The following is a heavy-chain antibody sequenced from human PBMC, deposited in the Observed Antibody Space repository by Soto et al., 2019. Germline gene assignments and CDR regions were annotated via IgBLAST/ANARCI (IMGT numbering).Heavy chain of an antibody. CDR2: ISSSSSYI. CDR1: GFTFSSYS. Sequence: GGSLRVSCAASGFTFSSYSMNWGRQAPWKGLEWVSSISSSSSYIYYADSVKGRFTISRDNAKNSLYLQMNSLRAEDTAVYYCARDRKVRGVIAPRGYNWFDPWGQGTLVTVSS. D-gene: IGHD3-10*01. V-gene: IGHV3-21*01. J-gene: IGHJ5*02. CDR3: ARDRKVRGVIAPRGYNWFDP.